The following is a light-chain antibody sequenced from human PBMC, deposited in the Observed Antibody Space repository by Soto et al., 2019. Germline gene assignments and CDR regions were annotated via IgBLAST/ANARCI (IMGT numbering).Light chain of an antibody. CDR2: RDT. J-gene: IGLJ2*01. Sequence: QSVLTQPPSVSAAPGQRVTISCIGSSFNIGSGYDVHWYHFLPGTAPRLVTSRDTIRPSGVPDRFSGSKSGTSASLAITGLQAEDEGDYYCQSYDRRLIAVVFGGGTKVTVL. CDR3: QSYDRRLIAVV. V-gene: IGLV1-40*01. CDR1: SFNIGSGYD.